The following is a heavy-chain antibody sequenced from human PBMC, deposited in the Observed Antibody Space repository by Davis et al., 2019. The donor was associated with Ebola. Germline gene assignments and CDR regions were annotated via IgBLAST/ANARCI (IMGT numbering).Heavy chain of an antibody. V-gene: IGHV4-39*01. CDR1: GDSISSSRYY. CDR2: MYSNGNT. D-gene: IGHD2-2*01. J-gene: IGHJ6*02. CDR3: ARGCSSTSCYWYYYGMDV. Sequence: SETLSLTCSVSGDSISSSRYYWGWIRQSPGKGLEWIGTMYSNGNTDYDPSLKSRVTMSPHTSKNQFSLKLSSVAAADTAVYYCARGCSSTSCYWYYYGMDVWGQGTTVTVSS.